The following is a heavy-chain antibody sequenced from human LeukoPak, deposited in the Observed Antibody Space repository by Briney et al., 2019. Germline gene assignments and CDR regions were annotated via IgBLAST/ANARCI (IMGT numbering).Heavy chain of an antibody. CDR2: IYYSGST. J-gene: IGHJ4*02. CDR1: GGSISSYY. CDR3: ARSPRSSGWEEPFFDY. Sequence: SETLSLTCTVSGGSISSYYWSWLRQPPGKGLEWIGYIYYSGSTNYDPSLKSRVTISVDTSKNQFSLKLSSVTAADTAVYYCARSPRSSGWEEPFFDYWGQGTLVTVSS. V-gene: IGHV4-59*01. D-gene: IGHD6-19*01.